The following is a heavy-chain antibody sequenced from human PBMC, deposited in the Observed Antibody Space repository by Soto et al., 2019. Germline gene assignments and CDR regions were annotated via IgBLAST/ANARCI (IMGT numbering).Heavy chain of an antibody. Sequence: SETLSLTCTVSGDSISSFYWTWIRQPPGKGKKKVGYIFSSGSTNYNPSLKSRVTISVDTSENQFSLKLTSVTAADTAVYYCARVGYCSSTPCWPIGYFEYWGQGTLVTVSS. CDR2: IFSSGST. CDR1: GDSISSFY. V-gene: IGHV4-59*01. D-gene: IGHD2-2*01. CDR3: ARVGYCSSTPCWPIGYFEY. J-gene: IGHJ4*02.